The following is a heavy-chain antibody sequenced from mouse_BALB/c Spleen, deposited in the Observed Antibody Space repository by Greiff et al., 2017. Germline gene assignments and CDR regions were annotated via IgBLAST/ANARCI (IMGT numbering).Heavy chain of an antibody. V-gene: IGHV3-2*02. J-gene: IGHJ3*01. CDR3: ARDPGTGFAY. CDR1: GYSITSDYA. D-gene: IGHD4-1*01. Sequence: VQLKQSGPGLVKPSQSLSLTCTVTGYSITSDYAWNWIRQFPGNKLEWMGYISYSGSTSYNPSLKSRISITRDTSKNQFFLQLNSVTTEDTATYYCARDPGTGFAYWGQGTLVTVS. CDR2: ISYSGST.